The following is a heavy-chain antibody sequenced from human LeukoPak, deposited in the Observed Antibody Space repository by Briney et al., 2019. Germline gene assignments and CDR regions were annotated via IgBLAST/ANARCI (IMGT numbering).Heavy chain of an antibody. CDR3: ARDRVGSGWPRPFYFEF. D-gene: IGHD6-19*01. J-gene: IGHJ4*02. CDR2: MNPNTGAT. Sequence: ASVKVSCKPSGYTFTGYYIHWVRLAPGQAPEWVCWMNPNTGATIYARNFQGRVTMSRDTSIDTAYLDLSGLTFDDTAVYYCARDRVGSGWPRPFYFEFWGQGTLVTVSS. CDR1: GYTFTGYY. V-gene: IGHV1-2*02.